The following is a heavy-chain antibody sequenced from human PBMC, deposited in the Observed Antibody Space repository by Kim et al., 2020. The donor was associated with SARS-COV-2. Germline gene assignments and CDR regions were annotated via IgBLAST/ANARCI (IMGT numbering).Heavy chain of an antibody. J-gene: IGHJ5*02. D-gene: IGHD2-15*01. CDR3: ARGMQPVVTPRFGFDP. V-gene: IGHV3-7*03. CDR2: IKQDGSEK. CDR1: GFTFSSYW. Sequence: GGSLRLSCAASGFTFSSYWMSWVRQAPGKGLEWVANIKQDGSEKYYVDSVKGRFTISRDNAKNSLYLQMNSLRAEDTAVYYCARGMQPVVTPRFGFDPWGQGTLVTVSS.